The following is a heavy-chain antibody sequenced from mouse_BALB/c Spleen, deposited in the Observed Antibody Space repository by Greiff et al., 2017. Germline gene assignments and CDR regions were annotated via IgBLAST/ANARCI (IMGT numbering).Heavy chain of an antibody. J-gene: IGHJ3*01. D-gene: IGHD4-1*01. V-gene: IGHV1S56*01. CDR1: GYTFTSYY. Sequence: VKLVESGPELVKPGASVRISCKASGYTFTSYYIHWVKQRPGQGLEWIGWIYPGNVNTKYNEKFKGKATLTADKSSSTAYMQLSSLTSEDSAVYFCARDWDGFAYWGQGTLVTVSA. CDR2: IYPGNVNT. CDR3: ARDWDGFAY.